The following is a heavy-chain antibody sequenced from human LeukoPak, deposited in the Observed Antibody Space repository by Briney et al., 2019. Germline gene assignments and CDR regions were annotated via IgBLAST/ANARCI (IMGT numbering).Heavy chain of an antibody. CDR1: GYSFTYYA. D-gene: IGHD6-19*01. V-gene: IGHV1-3*01. CDR3: ARGGPNRSGWTLDY. Sequence: ASVKVSCKASGYSFTYYAMHWVRLAPGQSLEWMGWINADSGNTESSQKFQGRLTITWDTSATTAYMELSSLRSEDTAVYYCARGGPNRSGWTLDYWGQGTLVTVSS. CDR2: INADSGNT. J-gene: IGHJ4*02.